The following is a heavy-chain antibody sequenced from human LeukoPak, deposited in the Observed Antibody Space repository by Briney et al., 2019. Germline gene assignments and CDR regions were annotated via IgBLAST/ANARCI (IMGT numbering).Heavy chain of an antibody. CDR3: ARSMVRGVIRGWFDP. Sequence: SQTLSLTCTVSGGSISSGDYYWSWIRQPPGKGLEWIGYIYYSGSTYYNPSLKSRVTISVDTSKNQFSLKLSSVTAADTAVYYCARSMVRGVIRGWFDPWGQGTLVTVSS. CDR1: GGSISSGDYY. J-gene: IGHJ5*02. CDR2: IYYSGST. V-gene: IGHV4-30-4*01. D-gene: IGHD3-10*01.